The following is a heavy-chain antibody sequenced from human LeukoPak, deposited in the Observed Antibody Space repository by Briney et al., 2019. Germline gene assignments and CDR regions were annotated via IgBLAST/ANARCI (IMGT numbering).Heavy chain of an antibody. V-gene: IGHV4-39*01. CDR1: GGSVSSSSYY. D-gene: IGHD3-22*01. Sequence: ETLSLTCSVSGGSVSSSSYYWGWIRPPPGKGLEWIGSIYYSGSTYYNPSLKSRVTISVDTSKNQFSLKLSSVTAADTAVYYCARLSKLYYYDSSAYPPCYFDYWGQGTLVTVSS. J-gene: IGHJ4*02. CDR3: ARLSKLYYYDSSAYPPCYFDY. CDR2: IYYSGST.